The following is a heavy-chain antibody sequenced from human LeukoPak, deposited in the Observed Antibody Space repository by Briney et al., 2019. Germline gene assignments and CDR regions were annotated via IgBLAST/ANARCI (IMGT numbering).Heavy chain of an antibody. J-gene: IGHJ4*02. D-gene: IGHD3-22*01. CDR1: GFTFSSYA. V-gene: IGHV3-30*04. CDR2: ISYDGSNK. CDR3: ARGYDSSDY. Sequence: PGGSLKLSCAASGFTFSSYAMYWVRQAPGKGLEWVAVISYDGSNKYYADSVKGRFTISRDNSKNTLYLQMNSLRAEDTAVYYCARGYDSSDYWGQGTLVTVSS.